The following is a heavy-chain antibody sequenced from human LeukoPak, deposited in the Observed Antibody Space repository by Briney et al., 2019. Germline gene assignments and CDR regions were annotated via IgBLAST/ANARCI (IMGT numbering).Heavy chain of an antibody. CDR2: ISSSGSTI. CDR3: AELGITMIGGV. CDR1: GFTLSSYE. V-gene: IGHV3-48*03. J-gene: IGHJ6*04. Sequence: GGSLRLSCIVSGFTLSSYEMSWIRQAPGKGLEWVSYISSSGSTIYYADSVKGRFTISRDNAKNSLYLQMNSLRAADTAVYYCAELGITMIGGVWGKGTTVTISS. D-gene: IGHD3-10*02.